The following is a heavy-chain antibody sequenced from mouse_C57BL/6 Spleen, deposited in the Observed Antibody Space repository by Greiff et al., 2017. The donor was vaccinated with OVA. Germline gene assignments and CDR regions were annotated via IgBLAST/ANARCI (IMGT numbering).Heavy chain of an antibody. Sequence: QVQLQQSGAELVRPGASVTLSCKASGYTFTDYEMHWVKQTPVHGLEWIGAIDPETGGTAYNQKFKGKAILTADKSSRTAYMELRSLTSEDSAVFNSTRPYYARRDSSDSWGQGTTLTVSS. CDR3: TRPYYARRDSSDS. CDR1: GYTFTDYE. D-gene: IGHD1-1*01. V-gene: IGHV1-15*01. J-gene: IGHJ2*01. CDR2: IDPETGGT.